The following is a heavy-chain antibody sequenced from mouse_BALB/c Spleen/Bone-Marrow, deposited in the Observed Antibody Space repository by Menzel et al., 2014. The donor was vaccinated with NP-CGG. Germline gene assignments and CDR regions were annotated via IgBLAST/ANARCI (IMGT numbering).Heavy chain of an antibody. J-gene: IGHJ2*01. CDR2: IYPGSGST. CDR3: TSWDY. Sequence: LQQSGSELVRPGASVKLSCKASGYTFTSYWMHWVKQRHGQGLEWIGNIYPGSGSTNYDEKFKSKGTLTVDTSSSTAYMHFSSLTSEDSAVYYCTSWDYWGQGTTLTVSS. CDR1: GYTFTSYW. V-gene: IGHV1S22*01.